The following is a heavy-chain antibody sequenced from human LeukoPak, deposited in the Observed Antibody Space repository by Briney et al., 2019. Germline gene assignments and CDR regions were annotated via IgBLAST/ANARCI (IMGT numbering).Heavy chain of an antibody. CDR2: IRSKAYGGTT. V-gene: IGHV3-49*04. D-gene: IGHD3-22*01. CDR3: TRAATYYYDSSGYYPDY. J-gene: IGHJ4*02. CDR1: GFTFGDYA. Sequence: GGSLRLSCTASGFTFGDYAMSWVRQAPGKGLEWVGFIRSKAYGGTTEYAASVKGRFTISRDDSKSIAYLQMNGLKTEDTAVYYCTRAATYYYDSSGYYPDYWGQGTLVTVSS.